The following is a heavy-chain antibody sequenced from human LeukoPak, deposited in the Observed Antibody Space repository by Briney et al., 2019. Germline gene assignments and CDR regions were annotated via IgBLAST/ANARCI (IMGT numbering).Heavy chain of an antibody. Sequence: GGSLRLSCAASGFTFSSHGMHWVRQAPGKGLEWVAVIRHDGTNKYYGDSVMGRFIISRDNAKNSLNLQMNSLRAEDTAVYYCAREGLWVGLDSGKTRQAYWESWGQGTMVTVSS. J-gene: IGHJ3*01. CDR3: AREGLWVGLDSGKTRQAYWES. V-gene: IGHV3-33*01. D-gene: IGHD2-21*01. CDR2: IRHDGTNK. CDR1: GFTFSSHG.